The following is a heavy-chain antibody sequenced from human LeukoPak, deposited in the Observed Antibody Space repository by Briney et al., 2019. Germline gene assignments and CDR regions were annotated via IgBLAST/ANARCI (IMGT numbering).Heavy chain of an antibody. Sequence: PPETLSLTCAVYGGSFSGYYWSWIRQPPGKGLEWIGEINHSGSTNYNPSLKSRVTISVDTSKNQFSLKLSSVTAADTAVYYCARGRVDEYSGYDSGKGLDYWGQGTLVTVSS. J-gene: IGHJ4*02. CDR1: GGSFSGYY. D-gene: IGHD5-12*01. CDR3: ARGRVDEYSGYDSGKGLDY. CDR2: INHSGST. V-gene: IGHV4-34*01.